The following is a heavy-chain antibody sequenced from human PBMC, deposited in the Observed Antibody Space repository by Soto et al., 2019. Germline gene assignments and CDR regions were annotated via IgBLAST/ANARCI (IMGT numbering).Heavy chain of an antibody. D-gene: IGHD3-22*01. CDR2: IIPIFGTA. CDR1: GGTFSSYA. V-gene: IGHV1-69*12. CDR3: ARDRGPSSGYYPYWFDP. Sequence: QVQLVQSGAEVEKPGSSVKVSCKASGGTFSSYAISWVRQAPGQGLEWMGEIIPIFGTANYAQKFQGRVTIPADXSXSXXYMELSSLRSEDTAVYYCARDRGPSSGYYPYWFDPWGQGTLVTVSS. J-gene: IGHJ5*02.